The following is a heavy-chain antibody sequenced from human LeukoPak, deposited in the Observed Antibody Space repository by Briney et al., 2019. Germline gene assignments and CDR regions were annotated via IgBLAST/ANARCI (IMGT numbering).Heavy chain of an antibody. V-gene: IGHV3-21*01. CDR1: GFTFSSCC. J-gene: IGHJ4*02. CDR2: IIVGSTYI. D-gene: IGHD1-14*01. CDR3: ARESPGGTFFFDS. Sequence: PGGSLRLSCAASGFTFSSCCMSWVRQAPGKGLEWVSSIIVGSTYIFYADSVKGRFTISRDNAKNSLFLQMNSLRAEDTAVYYCARESPGGTFFFDSWGQGTLVTVSS.